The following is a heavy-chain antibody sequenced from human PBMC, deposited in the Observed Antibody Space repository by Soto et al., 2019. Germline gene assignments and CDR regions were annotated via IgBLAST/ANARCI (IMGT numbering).Heavy chain of an antibody. D-gene: IGHD4-17*01. CDR2: ISGSGGST. CDR3: ASGGSPRCYYGMDV. V-gene: IGHV3-23*01. J-gene: IGHJ6*02. CDR1: GFTFSSYA. Sequence: EVQLLESGGGLVQPGGSLRLSCAASGFTFSSYAMSWVRQAPGKGLEWVSAISGSGGSTYYADSVKGRFTISRDNSKNTLYLQMNSLRAEDTAVYYCASGGSPRCYYGMDVWGQGTTVTVSS.